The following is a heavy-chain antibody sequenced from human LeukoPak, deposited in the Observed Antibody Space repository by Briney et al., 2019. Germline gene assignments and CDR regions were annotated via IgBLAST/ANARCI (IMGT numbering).Heavy chain of an antibody. Sequence: ASVKVSCKASGYTFTGYYMHWVRQAPGQGLEWMGWINPNSGGTNYAQKFQGRVTMTRDTSISTAYMELSRLRSDDTAVYYCARFPVARSLPAAARDSIWGQGTLVTVSS. CDR2: INPNSGGT. D-gene: IGHD6-13*01. J-gene: IGHJ4*02. CDR1: GYTFTGYY. CDR3: ARFPVARSLPAAARDSI. V-gene: IGHV1-2*02.